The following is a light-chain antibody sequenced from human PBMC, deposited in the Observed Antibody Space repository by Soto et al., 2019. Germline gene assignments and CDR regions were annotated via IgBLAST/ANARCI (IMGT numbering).Light chain of an antibody. CDR3: CSSASSDTYV. CDR2: DVT. CDR1: SSDVGGYNY. J-gene: IGLJ1*01. Sequence: QSALTQPRSVSGSPGQSVTISCTGSSSDVGGYNYVSWYQQHPNKAPKLMIYDVTKRPSGVPDRFSGSKSGNTASLTISGLQAVDEADYYCCSSASSDTYVFGTGTKVTVL. V-gene: IGLV2-11*01.